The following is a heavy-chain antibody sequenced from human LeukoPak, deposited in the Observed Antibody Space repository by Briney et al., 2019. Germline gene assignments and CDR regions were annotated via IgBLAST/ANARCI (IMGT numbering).Heavy chain of an antibody. D-gene: IGHD6-19*01. CDR3: ARVLPTSGWPFDY. CDR1: GVSISSYY. Sequence: SETLSLTCTVSGVSISSYYWSWIRQPPGKGLEWIGYIYYSGSTNYNPSLKSRVTISVDTSKNQFSLKLSSVTAADTAVYYCARVLPTSGWPFDYWGQGTLVTVSS. CDR2: IYYSGST. J-gene: IGHJ4*02. V-gene: IGHV4-59*01.